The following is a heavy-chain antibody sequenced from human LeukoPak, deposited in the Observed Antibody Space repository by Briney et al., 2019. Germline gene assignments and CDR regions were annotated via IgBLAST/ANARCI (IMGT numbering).Heavy chain of an antibody. CDR2: IYSGGST. CDR1: GFTFSSNY. V-gene: IGHV3-66*01. J-gene: IGHJ6*03. CDR3: ARGHRNTMVRGVIRYYYMDV. Sequence: GGSLRLSCAASGFTFSSNYMSWVRQAPGKGLEWVSVIYSGGSTYYSDSVKGRFTISRDNSKNTLYLQMNSLRAEDTAVYYCARGHRNTMVRGVIRYYYMDVWGKGTTVTISS. D-gene: IGHD3-10*01.